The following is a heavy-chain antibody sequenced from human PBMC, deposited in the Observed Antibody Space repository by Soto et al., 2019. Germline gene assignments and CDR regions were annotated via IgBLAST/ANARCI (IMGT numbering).Heavy chain of an antibody. CDR2: ISSSGTRM. J-gene: IGHJ6*03. CDR1: GFTFSDYY. V-gene: IGHV3-11*01. CDR3: AREYDDVLTDYYRYYYIDV. Sequence: QVQLVESGGGLVQPGGSLRLSCTASGFTFSDYYMTWIRQAPGKGLESVSYISSSGTRMYYADSVKGRFTICRDNAKNSLYLQLNSLRAEDTAVYYCAREYDDVLTDYYRYYYIDVWGKGITVTVSS. D-gene: IGHD3-9*01.